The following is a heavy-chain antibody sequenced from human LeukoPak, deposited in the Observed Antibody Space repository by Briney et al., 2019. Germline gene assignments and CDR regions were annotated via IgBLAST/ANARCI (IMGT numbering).Heavy chain of an antibody. CDR3: ARRLLYFGDPDY. CDR2: INHRGST. V-gene: IGHV4-34*01. Sequence: SETLSLTCAVYGGSFSGYYWNWIRQPPGRGLEWIGEINHRGSTTYNPSLESRVTISVDTSKNQFSLRLSTVTAADTAVYYCARRLLYFGDPDYWGQGTLVTVSS. D-gene: IGHD3-10*01. CDR1: GGSFSGYY. J-gene: IGHJ4*02.